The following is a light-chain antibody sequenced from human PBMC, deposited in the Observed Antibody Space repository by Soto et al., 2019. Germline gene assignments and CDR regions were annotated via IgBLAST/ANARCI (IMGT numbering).Light chain of an antibody. CDR2: DAS. Sequence: PGERVTLSCRASQSVSSSYLTWYQQKPGQAPRLLIYDASTRATGIAVRFSGSGSGTEFTLTISSLQSEDFGVYYCQQNKDWPGTFGQGTKVDIK. CDR1: QSVSSSY. V-gene: IGKV3-15*01. J-gene: IGKJ1*01. CDR3: QQNKDWPGT.